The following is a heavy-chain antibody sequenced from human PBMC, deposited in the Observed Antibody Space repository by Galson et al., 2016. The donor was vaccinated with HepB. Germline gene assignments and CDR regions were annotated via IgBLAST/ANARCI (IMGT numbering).Heavy chain of an antibody. CDR2: IDYRGTT. D-gene: IGHD3-3*01. CDR1: GDTSQSMSSSSFN. Sequence: SLTCTVSGDTSQSMSSSSFNWGWIRQSPTTGLEWVGNIDYRGTTSYNPSLESRVTISLDTSKRQFSLKVASVTAADTAVYYCVRRNDFDYWSGFRDAYGMDVWGQGTTVIVSS. J-gene: IGHJ6*02. CDR3: VRRNDFDYWSGFRDAYGMDV. V-gene: IGHV4-39*01.